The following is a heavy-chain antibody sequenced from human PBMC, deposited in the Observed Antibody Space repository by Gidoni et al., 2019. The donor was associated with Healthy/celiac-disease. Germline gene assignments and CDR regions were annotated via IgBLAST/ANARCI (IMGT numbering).Heavy chain of an antibody. Sequence: QVQLQESGPGLVKPSGTLSLTCAVSGGSISSSNWWSWVRQPPGKGLEWIGEIYHSGSTNYNPSLKSRVTISVDKSKNQFSLKLSSVTAADTAVYYCARAGVGGYSYGDHRGDFQHWGQGTLVTVSS. V-gene: IGHV4-4*02. CDR2: IYHSGST. D-gene: IGHD5-18*01. CDR3: ARAGVGGYSYGDHRGDFQH. J-gene: IGHJ1*01. CDR1: GGSISSSNW.